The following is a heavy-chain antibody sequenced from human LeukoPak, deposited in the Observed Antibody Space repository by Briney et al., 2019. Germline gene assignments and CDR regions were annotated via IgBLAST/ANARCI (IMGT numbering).Heavy chain of an antibody. J-gene: IGHJ6*03. V-gene: IGHV3-23*01. CDR2: ISPGGGTT. CDR1: GFAFGSEA. CDR3: AKDHGYMDV. Sequence: GGSLRLSCAVSGFAFGSEAMSWVRQSPARGLEWVASISPGGGTTYYADSVKGRFTISRDNSKNTLYLQMNSLRAEDTAVYYCAKDHGYMDVWGKGTTVTVSS.